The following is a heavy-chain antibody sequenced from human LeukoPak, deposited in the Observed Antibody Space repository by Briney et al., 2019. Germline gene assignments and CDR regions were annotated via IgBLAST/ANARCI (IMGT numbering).Heavy chain of an antibody. Sequence: PSETLSLTCAVYGGSFSGYYWSWIRQPPGKGLEWIGEINHSGSTNYNPSLKSRVTISVDTSKNQFSLKLCSVTAADTAVYYCTLIAVAHYYFDYWGQGTLVTVSS. CDR3: TLIAVAHYYFDY. J-gene: IGHJ4*02. CDR2: INHSGST. D-gene: IGHD6-19*01. V-gene: IGHV4-34*01. CDR1: GGSFSGYY.